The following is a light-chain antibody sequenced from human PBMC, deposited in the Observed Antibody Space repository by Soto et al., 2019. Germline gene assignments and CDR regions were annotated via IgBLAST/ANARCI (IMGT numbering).Light chain of an antibody. CDR2: DAS. Sequence: DIQLTQFPSTLSASVGGTVTITCRASKNPLTYLAWYQQQPGRAPKLLIHDASTLEDGVPSRFSGSGSGTEFSLTISSLQPEDFAMYHCQQDTSDLYTFGQGTKLQ. CDR1: KNPLTY. V-gene: IGKV1-5*01. J-gene: IGKJ2*01. CDR3: QQDTSDLYT.